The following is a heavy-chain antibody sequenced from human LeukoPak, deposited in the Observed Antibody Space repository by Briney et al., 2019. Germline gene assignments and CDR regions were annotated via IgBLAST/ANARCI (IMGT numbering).Heavy chain of an antibody. D-gene: IGHD6-19*01. CDR2: IIPIFGIA. J-gene: IGHJ4*02. CDR1: GGTFSSYA. CDR3: ARVDIAVAGNWGYYFDY. V-gene: IGHV1-69*04. Sequence: ASVKVSCKASGGTFSSYAISWVRQAPGQGLEWMGRIIPIFGIANYAQKFQAESRLPRTNPRAAYMELSSLRSEDTAVYYCARVDIAVAGNWGYYFDYWGQGTLVTVSS.